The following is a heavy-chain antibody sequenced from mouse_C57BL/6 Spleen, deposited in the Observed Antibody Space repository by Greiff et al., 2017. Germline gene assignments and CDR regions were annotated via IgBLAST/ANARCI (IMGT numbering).Heavy chain of an antibody. Sequence: QVQLQQPGAELVKPGASVKMSCKASGYTFTSYWITWVKQRPGQGLEWIGDIYPGSGSTNYNEKFKSKATLTVDTSSSTSYMQLSSLTSEDSSVYYCARRTLGYFDVWGTGTTVTVSS. CDR3: ARRTLGYFDV. D-gene: IGHD6-1*01. V-gene: IGHV1-55*01. J-gene: IGHJ1*03. CDR2: IYPGSGST. CDR1: GYTFTSYW.